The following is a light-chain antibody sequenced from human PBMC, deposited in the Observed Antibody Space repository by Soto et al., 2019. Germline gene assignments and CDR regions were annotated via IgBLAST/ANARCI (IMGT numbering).Light chain of an antibody. CDR3: TSYSGTNKFL. CDR1: SSDIGDYDY. V-gene: IGLV2-8*01. CDR2: EVN. J-gene: IGLJ2*01. Sequence: QSALTQPPSASGSPGQSVTISCSGTSSDIGDYDYVSWYQQHPGKVPKLIISEVNMRPSGVPDRFSASKSGNTASLTVSGLQAEDEAHYYCTSYSGTNKFLFGGGTKLTVL.